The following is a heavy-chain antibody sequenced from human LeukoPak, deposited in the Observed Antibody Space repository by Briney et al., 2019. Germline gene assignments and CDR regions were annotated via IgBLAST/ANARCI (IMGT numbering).Heavy chain of an antibody. J-gene: IGHJ4*02. D-gene: IGHD3-9*01. CDR1: GFTFSSYA. CDR3: AKVGDYDILTGYSYYFDY. CDR2: ISGSGGST. Sequence: PGGSLRLSCAASGFTFSSYAMSWVLQAPGKGLKWVSAISGSGGSTYYADSVKGRFTISRDNSKNTLYLQMNSLRAEDTAVYYCAKVGDYDILTGYSYYFDYWGQGTLVTVSS. V-gene: IGHV3-23*01.